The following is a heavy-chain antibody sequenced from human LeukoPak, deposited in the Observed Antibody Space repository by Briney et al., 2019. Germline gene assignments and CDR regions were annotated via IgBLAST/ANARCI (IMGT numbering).Heavy chain of an antibody. CDR3: AKDHRYFEYLGKAADY. J-gene: IGHJ4*02. Sequence: GGSLRLSCAACGFTFSSYSMSWVRQAPGKGLEWVSSISSSKTYIYYADSVKGRFTISRDNSKNTLYLQMNSLRPDDTAVYYCAKDHRYFEYLGKAADYWGPGTMVTVSS. CDR2: ISSSKTYI. CDR1: GFTFSSYS. D-gene: IGHD3-9*01. V-gene: IGHV3-21*01.